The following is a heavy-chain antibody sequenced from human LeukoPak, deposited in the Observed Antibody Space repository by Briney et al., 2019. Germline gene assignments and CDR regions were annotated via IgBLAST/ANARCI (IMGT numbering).Heavy chain of an antibody. CDR3: ATVSWANYFDY. D-gene: IGHD6-13*01. CDR2: ISGSGGNT. Sequence: GGSLRLSCAASGFSFSSYAMSWVRQAPGKGLEWVSAISGSGGNTYYADSVRGRFTISRDNSKNTLYLQMNSLRAEDTAIYYCATVSWANYFDYWGQGTLVTVSS. J-gene: IGHJ4*02. V-gene: IGHV3-23*01. CDR1: GFSFSSYA.